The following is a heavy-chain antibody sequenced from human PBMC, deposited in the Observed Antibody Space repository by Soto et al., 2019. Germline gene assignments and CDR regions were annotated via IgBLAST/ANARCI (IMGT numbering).Heavy chain of an antibody. D-gene: IGHD6-13*01. V-gene: IGHV3-53*01. CDR2: IYSGGST. Sequence: GGSLRLSCAASGFTVSSNYMSWVRQAPGKGLEWVSVIYSGGSTYYADSVKGRFTISRDNSKNTLYLQMNSLRAEDTAVYYCARGIAAAASTYYFDYWGQGTLVTVS. CDR1: GFTVSSNY. J-gene: IGHJ4*02. CDR3: ARGIAAAASTYYFDY.